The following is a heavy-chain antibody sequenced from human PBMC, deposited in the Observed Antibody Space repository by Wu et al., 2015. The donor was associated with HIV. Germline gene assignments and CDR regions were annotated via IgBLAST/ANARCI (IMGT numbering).Heavy chain of an antibody. J-gene: IGHJ5*02. CDR2: IIPIFGTA. CDR3: AKGGRNGYVVVPAAPPGFRP. Sequence: QVQLVQSGAEVKKPGTSVKVSCKASGDTFSSYAISWVRQAPGQGLEWMGGIIPIFGTANYAQKFQGRVTITADESTNTAYMDLSSLRSEDTAVYYCAKGGRNGYVVVPAAPPGFRPWGQGTLVTVSS. CDR1: GDTFSSYA. D-gene: IGHD2-2*01. V-gene: IGHV1-69*13.